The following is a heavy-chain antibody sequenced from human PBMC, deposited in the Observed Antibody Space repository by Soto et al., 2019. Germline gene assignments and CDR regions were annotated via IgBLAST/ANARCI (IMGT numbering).Heavy chain of an antibody. Sequence: SETLSLTCTVTGGAISGYYWTWIRQSDGEGLEWIGRIYSSGSTNYNPSLKSRVTISPDTSMNYFSLRLSSVTAADTAVYYCARGQRFSDWFDPWGQGTLVTSPQ. J-gene: IGHJ5*02. CDR2: IYSSGST. D-gene: IGHD3-3*01. CDR1: GGAISGYY. V-gene: IGHV4-4*07. CDR3: ARGQRFSDWFDP.